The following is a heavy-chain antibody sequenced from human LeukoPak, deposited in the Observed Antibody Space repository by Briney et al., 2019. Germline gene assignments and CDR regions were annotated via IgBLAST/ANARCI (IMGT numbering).Heavy chain of an antibody. CDR3: ASPTPTYYDFWSGYPTTDAFDI. V-gene: IGHV5-51*01. CDR2: IYPGDSDT. D-gene: IGHD3-3*01. J-gene: IGHJ3*02. Sequence: GESLKISCKGSGYSFTSYWIGWVRQMPGKGLEWMGIIYPGDSDTRYSPSFQGQVTISADKSISTAYLQWSSLKASDTAVYYCASPTPTYYDFWSGYPTTDAFDIWGQGTMVTVSS. CDR1: GYSFTSYW.